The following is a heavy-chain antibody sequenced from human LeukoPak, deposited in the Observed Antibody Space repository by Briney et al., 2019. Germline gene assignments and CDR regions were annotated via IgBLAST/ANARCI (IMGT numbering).Heavy chain of an antibody. D-gene: IGHD3-10*01. CDR1: GFTFSSYE. J-gene: IGHJ3*02. CDR2: IKQDGSET. Sequence: GGSLRLSCAASGFTFSSYEMNWVRQAPGKGLEWVANIKQDGSETYYVDSVKGRFTISRDNAKNSLYLQMNSLRAEDTAVYYCARHKRGYYSPFDIWGQGTMVTVSS. CDR3: ARHKRGYYSPFDI. V-gene: IGHV3-7*01.